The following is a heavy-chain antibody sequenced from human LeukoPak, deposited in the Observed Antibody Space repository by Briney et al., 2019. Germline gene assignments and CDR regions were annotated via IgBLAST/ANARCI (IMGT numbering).Heavy chain of an antibody. D-gene: IGHD3-22*01. CDR3: ASIPELYDSSGYYEVYYMDV. V-gene: IGHV4-39*07. Sequence: PSETLSLTCTVSGGSISSSSYYWGWIRQPPGKGLEWIGSIYYSGSTYYKPSLKSRVTISVDTSKNQFSLKLSSVTAADTAVYYCASIPELYDSSGYYEVYYMDVWGKGTTVTVSS. CDR1: GGSISSSSYY. J-gene: IGHJ6*03. CDR2: IYYSGST.